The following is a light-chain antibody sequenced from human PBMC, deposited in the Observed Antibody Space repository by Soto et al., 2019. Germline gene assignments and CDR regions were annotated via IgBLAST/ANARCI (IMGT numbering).Light chain of an antibody. Sequence: DIQMTQSLSSLSASVGDRVTITCQAKQDINNSLNWYQQRPGEAPKLLIYDASILEAGVPSRFSGSGFGTTFTLTISSLQPEDFATYYSQQFDNLPLTFGGGTKVELK. CDR2: DAS. V-gene: IGKV1-33*01. J-gene: IGKJ4*01. CDR3: QQFDNLPLT. CDR1: QDINNS.